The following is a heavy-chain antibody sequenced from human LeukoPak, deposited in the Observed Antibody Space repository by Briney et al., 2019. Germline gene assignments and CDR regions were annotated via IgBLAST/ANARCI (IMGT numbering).Heavy chain of an antibody. CDR3: AKDDNYIRFSS. D-gene: IGHD3-16*01. J-gene: IGHJ5*02. Sequence: PGGSLRLSCAASGFTFSDTWMHWVRQAPGEGLVWVSRIRSDGSDTRYAESVKGRFTISRDNSKNTLYLQMNSLRAEDTAVHYCAKDDNYIRFSSWGQGTLVTVSS. CDR2: IRSDGSDT. CDR1: GFTFSDTW. V-gene: IGHV3-74*01.